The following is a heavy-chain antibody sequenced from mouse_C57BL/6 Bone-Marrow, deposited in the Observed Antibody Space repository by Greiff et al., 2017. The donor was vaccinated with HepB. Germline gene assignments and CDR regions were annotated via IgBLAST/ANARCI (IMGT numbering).Heavy chain of an antibody. J-gene: IGHJ3*01. D-gene: IGHD2-5*01. Sequence: QVQLQQPGAELVKPGASVKLSCKASGYTFTSYWMHWVKQRPGRGLEWIGRIDPNSGGTKYNEKFKSKATLTVDKPSSPAYMQLSSLTSEDSAVYYCARSYYSKAWFAYWGQGTLVTVSA. V-gene: IGHV1-72*01. CDR2: IDPNSGGT. CDR1: GYTFTSYW. CDR3: ARSYYSKAWFAY.